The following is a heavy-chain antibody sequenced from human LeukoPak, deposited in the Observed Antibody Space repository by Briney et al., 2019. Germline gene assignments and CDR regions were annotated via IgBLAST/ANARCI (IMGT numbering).Heavy chain of an antibody. J-gene: IGHJ5*02. V-gene: IGHV4-59*01. Sequence: PSETLSLTCTVSGGSISSYYWSWIRQPPGKGLEWIGYIYYSGSTNYNPSLKSRVTISVDTSKNQFSLKLSSVTAADTAVYYCARNRYYYDGSGYSFRWFDPWGQGTLVTVSS. D-gene: IGHD3-22*01. CDR2: IYYSGST. CDR1: GGSISSYY. CDR3: ARNRYYYDGSGYSFRWFDP.